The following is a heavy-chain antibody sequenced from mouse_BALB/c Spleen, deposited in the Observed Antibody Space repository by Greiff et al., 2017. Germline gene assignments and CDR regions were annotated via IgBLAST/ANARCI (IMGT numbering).Heavy chain of an antibody. CDR1: GYTFTNYW. D-gene: IGHD2-1*01. V-gene: IGHV1-63*02. CDR2: IYPGGGYT. J-gene: IGHJ4*01. Sequence: VQLQQSGAELVRPGTSVKISCKASGYTFTNYWLGWVKQRPGHGLEWIGDIYPGGGYTNYNEKFKGKATLTADTSSSTAYMQLSSLTSEDSAVYFCARDYYGNYDAMDYWGQGTSVTVSS. CDR3: ARDYYGNYDAMDY.